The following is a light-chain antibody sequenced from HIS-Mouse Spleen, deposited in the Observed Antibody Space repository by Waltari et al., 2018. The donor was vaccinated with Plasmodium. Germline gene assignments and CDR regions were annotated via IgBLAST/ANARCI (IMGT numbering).Light chain of an antibody. Sequence: QSALTQPASVSGSPGQSITIPCTGTSSDVGGYNYVSWYQQHPGKAPKPMIYDVSNRPSGVSNRFSGSKSGNTASLTISGLQAEDEADYYCSSYTSSSTAFGTGTKVTVL. J-gene: IGLJ1*01. V-gene: IGLV2-14*03. CDR2: DVS. CDR1: SSDVGGYNY. CDR3: SSYTSSSTA.